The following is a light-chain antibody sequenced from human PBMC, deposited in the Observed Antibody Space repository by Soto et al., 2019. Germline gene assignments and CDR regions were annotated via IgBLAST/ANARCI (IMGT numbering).Light chain of an antibody. V-gene: IGKV3-20*01. J-gene: IGKJ1*01. Sequence: EILFTQSPGTLSLSPGERATLSCRASQSVSSTYLAWCQQKPGQAPRLLIYDASNRATGIPARFSGSGSGTVFTLTISRLEPEDSAVYYCQQYGSSGTFGQGTKVDIK. CDR1: QSVSSTY. CDR3: QQYGSSGT. CDR2: DAS.